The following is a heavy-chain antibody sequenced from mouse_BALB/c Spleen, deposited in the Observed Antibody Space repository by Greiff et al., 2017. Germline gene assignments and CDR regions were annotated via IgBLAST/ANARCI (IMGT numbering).Heavy chain of an antibody. CDR1: GYSFTGYF. Sequence: EVQLQQSGPELVKPGASVKISCKASGYSFTGYFMNWVKQIHGKSLEWIGRINPYNGDTFYNQKFKGKATLTVDKSSSTAHMELLSLTSEDSAVYYCGRSGGNYFDYWGQGTTLTVSS. D-gene: IGHD3-1*01. J-gene: IGHJ2*01. CDR2: INPYNGDT. V-gene: IGHV1-37*01. CDR3: GRSGGNYFDY.